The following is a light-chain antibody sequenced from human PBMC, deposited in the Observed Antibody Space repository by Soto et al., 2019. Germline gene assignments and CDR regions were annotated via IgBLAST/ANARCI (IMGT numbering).Light chain of an antibody. J-gene: IGKJ5*01. CDR1: QGLVYSDGNIY. V-gene: IGKV2-30*01. Sequence: VVMTQSPLSLPVTLGQPASISCRSSQGLVYSDGNIYLNWFQQRPGHSPRRLIYKVSNRDSGVPDRFSGSGSGTDFTLKISRVEAEDVGVYYCMQGTHWPITFGQGTRLEIK. CDR2: KVS. CDR3: MQGTHWPIT.